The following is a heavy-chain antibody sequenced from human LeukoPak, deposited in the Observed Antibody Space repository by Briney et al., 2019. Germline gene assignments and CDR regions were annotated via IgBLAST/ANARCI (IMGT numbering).Heavy chain of an antibody. CDR1: GFTSRNFG. D-gene: IGHD3-22*01. CDR2: ISYDGGNK. V-gene: IGHV3-30*02. J-gene: IGHJ4*02. Sequence: PGGSLRLSCAASGFTSRNFGMHWVRQAPGKGLEWVASISYDGGNKYYADSVKGRFTISRDNSKNALYLQMNSLRAEDTAVYYCAKDPSSIYSSGLDYWGQGALVTVSS. CDR3: AKDPSSIYSSGLDY.